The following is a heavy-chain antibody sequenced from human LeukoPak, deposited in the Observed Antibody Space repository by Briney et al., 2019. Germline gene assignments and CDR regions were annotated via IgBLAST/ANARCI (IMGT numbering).Heavy chain of an antibody. D-gene: IGHD3-3*01. J-gene: IGHJ4*02. Sequence: ASVKVSCKASGYTFTSYGISWVRQAPGQGLEWMGWISAYNGNTNYAQKLQGRVTMTTDTSTSTAYMELRSLRSDDTAVYYCARAYYDFWSPEKDIPPTNDYWGQGTLVTVSS. CDR2: ISAYNGNT. CDR3: ARAYYDFWSPEKDIPPTNDY. CDR1: GYTFTSYG. V-gene: IGHV1-18*01.